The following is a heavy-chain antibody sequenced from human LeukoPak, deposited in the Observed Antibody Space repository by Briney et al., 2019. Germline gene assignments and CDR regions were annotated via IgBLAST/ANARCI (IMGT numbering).Heavy chain of an antibody. Sequence: ASVKVSCKASGYTFTNYAMNWVRQAPGQGLEWMGWINTNTGNPTYAQGSTGRFVFSLDTSVSTAYLQISSLKAEDTAVYYCASGVSDYYDDYFDHWGQGTLVTVSS. CDR1: GYTFTNYA. CDR2: INTNTGNP. CDR3: ASGVSDYYDDYFDH. J-gene: IGHJ4*02. D-gene: IGHD3-22*01. V-gene: IGHV7-4-1*02.